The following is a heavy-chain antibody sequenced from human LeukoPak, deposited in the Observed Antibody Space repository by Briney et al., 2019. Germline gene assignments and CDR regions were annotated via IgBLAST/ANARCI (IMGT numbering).Heavy chain of an antibody. J-gene: IGHJ4*02. CDR3: ARGARWAYSPPNYYDSSGLTPAPIDY. Sequence: ASVKVSCKASGYTFTGYYMHWVRQAPGQGLEWMGWINPNSGGTNYAQKFQGRVTMTRDTSISTAYMELSSLRSDDTAVYYCARGARWAYSPPNYYDSSGLTPAPIDYWGQGTLVTVSS. CDR2: INPNSGGT. CDR1: GYTFTGYY. D-gene: IGHD3-22*01. V-gene: IGHV1-2*02.